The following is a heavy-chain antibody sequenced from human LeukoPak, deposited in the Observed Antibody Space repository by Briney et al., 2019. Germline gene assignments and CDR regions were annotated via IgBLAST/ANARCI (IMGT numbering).Heavy chain of an antibody. Sequence: PSQTLSLTCAVSGGSISSGGYSWSWIRQPPGKGLEWIGYIFHSGSTYYSPSLKSRVTISVDRSKNQFSLKLSSVTAADTAVYYCARSREWSPVGGVDYWGQGTLVTVSS. CDR2: IFHSGST. CDR3: ARSREWSPVGGVDY. J-gene: IGHJ4*02. D-gene: IGHD3-3*01. CDR1: GGSISSGGYS. V-gene: IGHV4-30-2*01.